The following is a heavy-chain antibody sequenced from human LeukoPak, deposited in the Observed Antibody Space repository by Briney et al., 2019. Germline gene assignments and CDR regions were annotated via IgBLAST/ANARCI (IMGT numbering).Heavy chain of an antibody. CDR3: ARGEEYYDILTGYYFGY. CDR2: IIPIFGTA. V-gene: IGHV1-69*13. Sequence: SVTVSCTASGGTFSSYAISWVRPAPGQGLEWMGGIIPIFGTANYAQKFQGRVTITADESTSTAYMELSSLRSEDTAVYYCARGEEYYDILTGYYFGYWGQGTLVTVSS. CDR1: GGTFSSYA. J-gene: IGHJ4*02. D-gene: IGHD3-9*01.